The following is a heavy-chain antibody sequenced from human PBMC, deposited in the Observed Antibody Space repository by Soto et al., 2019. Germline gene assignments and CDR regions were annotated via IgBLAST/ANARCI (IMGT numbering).Heavy chain of an antibody. CDR2: IYHSGST. D-gene: IGHD2-2*01. CDR1: GGSISSYC. V-gene: IGHV4-59*08. CDR3: ASSYSTTYNKLDF. Sequence: SETLSLTCTVSGGSISSYCWSWVRQPPGKGLEWIGYIYHSGSTNYNPSLQSRVTIYVDTSKNQFSLRLSSVTAADTAVYYCASSYSTTYNKLDFWGQGTLVTVS. J-gene: IGHJ4*02.